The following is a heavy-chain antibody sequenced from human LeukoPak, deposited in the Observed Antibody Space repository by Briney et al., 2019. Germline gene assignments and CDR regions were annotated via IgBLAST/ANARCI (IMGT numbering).Heavy chain of an antibody. V-gene: IGHV4-39*02. CDR3: ATDPWAYYYGSGSYYSDY. CDR1: GDSISSSNCY. J-gene: IGHJ4*02. CDR2: IYFSGGT. D-gene: IGHD3-10*01. Sequence: PSETLSLTCTVSGDSISSSNCYWGWIRQPPGKGLEWIGSIYFSGGTYYNASLKSRVTISVDTSKNQFSLKLSSVTAADTAVYYCATDPWAYYYGSGSYYSDYWGQGTLVTVSS.